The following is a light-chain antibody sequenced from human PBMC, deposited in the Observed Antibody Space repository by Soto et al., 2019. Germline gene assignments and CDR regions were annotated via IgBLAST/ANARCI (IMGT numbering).Light chain of an antibody. Sequence: NFMLTQPHSVSESPGKTVTLSCTRSSGSIASNYVQWYQQRPGSAPTTMIYEDDQRPSGVPDRFSGSIDSSSNSASLTISGLKTEDEADYYCQSYDSSNLVLFGGGTKVTVL. V-gene: IGLV6-57*03. J-gene: IGLJ2*01. CDR2: EDD. CDR1: SGSIASNY. CDR3: QSYDSSNLVL.